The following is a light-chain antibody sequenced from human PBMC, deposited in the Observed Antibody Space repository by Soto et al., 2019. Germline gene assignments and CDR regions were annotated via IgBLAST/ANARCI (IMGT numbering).Light chain of an antibody. V-gene: IGKV3-20*01. Sequence: EIVLTQSPATLSLSPGERATLSYGASQSVTSNYLAWYQQKPGQAPRLLIFGASIRVKGIPDRFIGSGCATDFTLTISRLEPEDFAVYYCQHYVTSLTTFGQGTKVEVK. CDR1: QSVTSNY. CDR2: GAS. CDR3: QHYVTSLTT. J-gene: IGKJ1*01.